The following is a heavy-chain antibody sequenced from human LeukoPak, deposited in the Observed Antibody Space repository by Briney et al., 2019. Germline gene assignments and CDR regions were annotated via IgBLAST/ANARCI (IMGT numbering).Heavy chain of an antibody. J-gene: IGHJ1*01. D-gene: IGHD3-22*01. Sequence: QPGGSLRLSCAASGFTVSSNYMSWVRQAPGKGLEWVSVISGSGANTYYADSVKGRFTLSRDNSQNTVSLQMNSLRAEDTAVYYCAKNPGIRGYYYVEGTEYFQHWGQGALVTVSS. CDR3: AKNPGIRGYYYVEGTEYFQH. V-gene: IGHV3-23*01. CDR2: ISGSGANT. CDR1: GFTVSSNY.